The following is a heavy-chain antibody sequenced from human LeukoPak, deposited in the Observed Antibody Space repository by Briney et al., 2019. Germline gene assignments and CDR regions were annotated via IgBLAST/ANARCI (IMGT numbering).Heavy chain of an antibody. V-gene: IGHV3-7*01. CDR3: ARDPESSSFDY. J-gene: IGHJ4*02. Sequence: GGSLRLSCTASGPNFRTSWMSWVRQSPGKGLEFLANIRYDGAVKNYMDSVRGRFTISRDNPKNSLYLQMDSLRADDTAVYYCARDPESSSFDYWGQGVLVTVSS. CDR2: IRYDGAVK. D-gene: IGHD6-13*01. CDR1: GPNFRTSW.